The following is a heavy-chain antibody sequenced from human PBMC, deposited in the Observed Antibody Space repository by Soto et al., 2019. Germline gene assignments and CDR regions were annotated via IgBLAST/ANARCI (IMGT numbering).Heavy chain of an antibody. Sequence: SETLSPTCTVSGGSISSSSYYWGWIRQPPGKGLEWIGSIYYSGSTYYNPSLKSRVTISVDTSKNQFSLKLSSVTAADTAVYYCARLVQQQLPPSNWFDPWGQGTLVTVSS. D-gene: IGHD6-13*01. J-gene: IGHJ5*02. CDR3: ARLVQQQLPPSNWFDP. V-gene: IGHV4-39*01. CDR1: GGSISSSSYY. CDR2: IYYSGST.